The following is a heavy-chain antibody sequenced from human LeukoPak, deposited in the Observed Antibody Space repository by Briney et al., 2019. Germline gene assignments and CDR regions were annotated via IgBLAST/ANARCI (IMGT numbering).Heavy chain of an antibody. V-gene: IGHV3-21*01. CDR1: GFTFSSYA. D-gene: IGHD6-13*01. CDR2: ISSSSSYI. Sequence: GGSLRLSCAASGFTFSSYAMSWVRQAPGKGLEWVSSISSSSSYIYYADSVKGRFTISRDNAKNSLYLQMNGLRAEDTAVYYCASQRAIAAAGTGFDYWGQGTLVTVSS. J-gene: IGHJ4*02. CDR3: ASQRAIAAAGTGFDY.